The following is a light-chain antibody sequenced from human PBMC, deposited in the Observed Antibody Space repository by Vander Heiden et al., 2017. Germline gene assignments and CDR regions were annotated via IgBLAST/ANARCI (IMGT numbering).Light chain of an antibody. CDR2: GAS. V-gene: IGKV3-20*01. CDR1: HSVSSSS. CDR3: QQYGTSPYT. Sequence: DIVLPRSPGTLSLSPGERAIPSCRASHSVSSSSLAWYQQKPAQAPMLLIYGASSSATGIPDSFSGSGSGTDFTLTISRLEPEDFAVFYCQQYGTSPYTFGQGTKLEIK. J-gene: IGKJ2*01.